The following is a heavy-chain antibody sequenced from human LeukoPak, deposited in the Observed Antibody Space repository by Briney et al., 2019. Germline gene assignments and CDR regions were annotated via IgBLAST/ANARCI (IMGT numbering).Heavy chain of an antibody. V-gene: IGHV4-30-2*01. Sequence: KPSQTLSLTCPVSGGSISSGGYSWSWIRQPPGKGLEWIGYIYHSGSTYYNPSLKSRVTISVDRSKNQFSLKLSSVTAADTAVYYCARANSSSWYSSDYYYYGMDVWGKGTTVTVSS. CDR2: IYHSGST. D-gene: IGHD6-13*01. CDR1: GGSISSGGYS. CDR3: ARANSSSWYSSDYYYYGMDV. J-gene: IGHJ6*04.